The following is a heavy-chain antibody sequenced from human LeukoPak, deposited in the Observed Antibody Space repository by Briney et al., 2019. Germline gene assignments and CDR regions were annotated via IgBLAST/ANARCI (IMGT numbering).Heavy chain of an antibody. D-gene: IGHD3-10*01. V-gene: IGHV1-24*01. J-gene: IGHJ4*02. CDR1: GYTLTELS. CDR3: ATDQGQFGDPSFDY. Sequence: ASVKVSCKVSGYTLTELSIHWVRQAPGKGLEWMGGFDPENGEMIFAQNFQGRVTMTEDTSTDTAYMELSSLRLEDTAAYYCATDQGQFGDPSFDYWGQGTLVTVSS. CDR2: FDPENGEM.